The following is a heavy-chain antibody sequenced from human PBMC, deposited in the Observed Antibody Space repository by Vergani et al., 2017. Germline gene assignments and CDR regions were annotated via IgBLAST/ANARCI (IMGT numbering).Heavy chain of an antibody. CDR1: GFTFNQYG. CDR2: TWYDGNNK. CDR3: ARDFQLFNNPYTP. D-gene: IGHD1-14*01. J-gene: IGHJ5*02. Sequence: QVQLVESGGGVVQPGRSLRLSCAASGFTFNQYGMHWVRQAPGKGLEWVAVTWYDGNNKQYADSVKGRFTISRDNSKSTMYLQMNSLRDEDTGVYYCARDFQLFNNPYTPWAQEPLLTFSS. V-gene: IGHV3-33*01.